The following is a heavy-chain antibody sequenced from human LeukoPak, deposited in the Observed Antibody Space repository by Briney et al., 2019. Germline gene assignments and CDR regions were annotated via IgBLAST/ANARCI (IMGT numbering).Heavy chain of an antibody. CDR3: AKVSAWSKYYFDY. J-gene: IGHJ4*02. CDR2: LSGSAITT. Sequence: PGGSLRLSCGASGFTFSSYAMSWVPQAPGKGLEWFSTLSGSAITTYYAVSVTGRFTSSSDNSKNTLDLQMNSLRAEHTAVYYCAKVSAWSKYYFDYWGQGTLVTVSS. CDR1: GFTFSSYA. D-gene: IGHD2-8*02. V-gene: IGHV3-23*01.